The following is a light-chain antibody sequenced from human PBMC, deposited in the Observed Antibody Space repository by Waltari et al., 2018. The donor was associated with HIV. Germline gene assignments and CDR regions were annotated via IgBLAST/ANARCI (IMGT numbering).Light chain of an antibody. Sequence: QSVLTHSPSASGTPGQRVTISCSGSSSTFGSNYVSWYQQLPGTAPKLLLYRNNPRPSGVPDRFSGSKSGTSASLAISGLRSEDEAHYYCATWTDSLSGVVFGGGTKLRVL. CDR2: RNN. CDR1: SSTFGSNY. V-gene: IGLV1-47*01. J-gene: IGLJ2*01. CDR3: ATWTDSLSGVV.